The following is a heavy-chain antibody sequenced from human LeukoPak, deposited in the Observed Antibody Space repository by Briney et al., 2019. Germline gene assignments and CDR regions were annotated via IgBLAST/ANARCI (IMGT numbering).Heavy chain of an antibody. J-gene: IGHJ4*02. Sequence: SETLSLTCTVSGGSISSDYWSWIRQPAGKGLERIGRMWTRGSTNYNPSLKSRVSMSIDTTKKQFSLRLSSVTAADTAVYYCARDQSNALGRTSYDYWGQGTLVTVSS. D-gene: IGHD2-8*01. V-gene: IGHV4-4*07. CDR1: GGSISSDY. CDR3: ARDQSNALGRTSYDY. CDR2: MWTRGST.